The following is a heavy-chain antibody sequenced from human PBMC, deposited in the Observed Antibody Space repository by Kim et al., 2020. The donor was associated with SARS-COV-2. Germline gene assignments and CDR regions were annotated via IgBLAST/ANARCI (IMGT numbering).Heavy chain of an antibody. J-gene: IGHJ4*02. Sequence: SETLSLTCTVSGGSISSSSYCWGWIRQPPGKGLEWIGSIYYSGSTYYNPSLKSRVTISVDTSKNQFSLKLSSVTAADTAVYYCARGEYDSSGYYYPFDYWGQGTLVTVSS. CDR1: GGSISSSSYC. CDR2: IYYSGST. V-gene: IGHV4-39*01. CDR3: ARGEYDSSGYYYPFDY. D-gene: IGHD3-22*01.